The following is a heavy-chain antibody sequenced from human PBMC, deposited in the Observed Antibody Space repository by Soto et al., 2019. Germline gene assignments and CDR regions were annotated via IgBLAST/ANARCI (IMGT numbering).Heavy chain of an antibody. CDR2: ISAYNGNT. CDR3: ARMWELWYYGMDV. CDR1: GYTFTSYG. D-gene: IGHD1-26*01. J-gene: IGHJ6*02. Sequence: ASVKVSCKASGYTFTSYGISWVRQAPGQGLEWMGWISAYNGNTNYAQKLQGRVTMTTDTSTNTAYMELRSLRSDDTAVYYCARMWELWYYGMDVWGQGTTVTVSS. V-gene: IGHV1-18*01.